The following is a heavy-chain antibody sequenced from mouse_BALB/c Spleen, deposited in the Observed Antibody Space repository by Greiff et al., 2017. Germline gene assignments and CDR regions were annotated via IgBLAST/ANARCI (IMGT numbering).Heavy chain of an antibody. CDR2: INSNGGST. CDR1: GFTFSSYG. D-gene: IGHD1-1*01. CDR3: AYYGSSYSAMDY. J-gene: IGHJ4*01. Sequence: VQLKESGGGLVQPGGSLKLSCAASGFTFSSYGMSWVRQTPDKRLELVATINSNGGSTYYPDSVKGRFTISRDNAKNTLYLQMSSLKSEDTAMYYCAYYGSSYSAMDYWGQGTSVTVSA. V-gene: IGHV5-6-3*01.